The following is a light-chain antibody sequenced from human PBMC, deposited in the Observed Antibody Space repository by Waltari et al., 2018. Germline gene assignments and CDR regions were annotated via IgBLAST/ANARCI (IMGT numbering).Light chain of an antibody. J-gene: IGKJ1*01. CDR2: GAS. V-gene: IGKV3-20*01. CDR1: QSVSSIY. CDR3: QQYGSSPWT. Sequence: EIVLTQSPGTLSLSPGERATLSCRAIQSVSSIYLAWYQQKPGQAPRLLIYGASSRATGIPDRFSGSGSGTDFTLTISRLEPEDFAVYYCQQYGSSPWTFGQGTKVGIK.